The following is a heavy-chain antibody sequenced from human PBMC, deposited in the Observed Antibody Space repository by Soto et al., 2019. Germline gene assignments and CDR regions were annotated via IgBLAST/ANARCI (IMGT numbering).Heavy chain of an antibody. CDR1: GYTFSRDV. D-gene: IGHD3-22*01. CDR3: ATYCYYDSSGYCAFDI. V-gene: IGHV1-24*01. J-gene: IGHJ3*02. Sequence: LVNVYCKAAGYTFSRDVISWRLQTTRQGLEWMGGFDPEDGETIYAQKFQGRVTMTEDTSTDTAYMELSSLRSEDTAVYYCATYCYYDSSGYCAFDIWGQGTMVTASS. CDR2: FDPEDGET.